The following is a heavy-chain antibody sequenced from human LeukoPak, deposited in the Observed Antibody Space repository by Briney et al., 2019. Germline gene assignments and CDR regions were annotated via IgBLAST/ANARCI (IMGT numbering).Heavy chain of an antibody. Sequence: PGGSLRLSCAAPEFTFSDYAVHWAPQPPEKGRAWGSSFSRTSEFIFHANSRKGRFTISRDIAKNSRYLQIKSLRDEDTAVYFCERDVTNWAQGDDAFDFWGQGTVVTVSS. CDR3: ERDVTNWAQGDDAFDF. J-gene: IGHJ3*01. CDR2: FSRTSEFI. V-gene: IGHV3-21*01. D-gene: IGHD3-16*01. CDR1: EFTFSDYA.